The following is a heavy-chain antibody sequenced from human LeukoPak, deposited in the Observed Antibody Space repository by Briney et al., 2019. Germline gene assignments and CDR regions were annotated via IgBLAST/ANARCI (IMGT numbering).Heavy chain of an antibody. D-gene: IGHD3-10*01. CDR1: GYTFTSYA. J-gene: IGHJ4*02. Sequence: ASVKVSCKASGYTFTSYAMHWVRQAPGQRLEWMGWINAGNGNTKYSQKFQGRVTITRVTSASTAYMELSSLRSEDTAVYYCARNGSGRGVAGFDYWGQGTLVTVSS. V-gene: IGHV1-3*01. CDR2: INAGNGNT. CDR3: ARNGSGRGVAGFDY.